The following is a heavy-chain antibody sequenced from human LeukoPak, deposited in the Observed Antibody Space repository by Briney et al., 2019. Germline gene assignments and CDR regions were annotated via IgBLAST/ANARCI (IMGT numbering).Heavy chain of an antibody. J-gene: IGHJ4*02. CDR1: TFTLSSYG. CDR2: ISSGGSYI. D-gene: IGHD6-19*01. CDR3: ARESESSGWYDY. V-gene: IGHV3-21*01. Sequence: GGSLRLSCAASTFTLSSYGMNWVRQAPGKGLEWVSSISSGGSYIYYADSVKGRFTNSRDNAKNSVYLQMNSLRVEDTAVYYCARESESSGWYDYWGQGTLVTASS.